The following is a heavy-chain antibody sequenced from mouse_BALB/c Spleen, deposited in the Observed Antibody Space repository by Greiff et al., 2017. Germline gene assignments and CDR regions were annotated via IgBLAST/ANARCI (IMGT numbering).Heavy chain of an antibody. CDR1: GYTFTEYI. CDR2: FYPGSGSI. J-gene: IGHJ3*01. D-gene: IGHD2-3*01. Sequence: VMLVESGAGLVKPGASVKLSCKASGYTFTEYIIHWVKQRSGQGLEWIGWFYPGSGSIKYNEKFKDKATLTADKSSSTVYMELSRLTSEDSAVYFCARHGEGDDGYWFAYWGQGTLVTVSA. V-gene: IGHV1-62-2*01. CDR3: ARHGEGDDGYWFAY.